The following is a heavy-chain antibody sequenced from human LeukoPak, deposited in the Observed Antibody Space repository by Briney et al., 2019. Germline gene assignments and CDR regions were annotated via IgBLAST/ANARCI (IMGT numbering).Heavy chain of an antibody. CDR3: AIQTTHDYGDYSLLSWDY. J-gene: IGHJ4*02. Sequence: TGESLKISCKASGYSFTSYWIGWVRQVPGKGLEWMGIIYPDDSDTRYSPTFQGQVTISADKSISTAYLQWSSLAASDTAMYYCAIQTTHDYGDYSLLSWDYWGQGTLVTVSS. CDR2: IYPDDSDT. D-gene: IGHD4-17*01. V-gene: IGHV5-51*01. CDR1: GYSFTSYW.